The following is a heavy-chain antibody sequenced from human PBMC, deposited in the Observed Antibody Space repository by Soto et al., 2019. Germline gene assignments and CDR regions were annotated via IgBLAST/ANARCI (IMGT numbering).Heavy chain of an antibody. CDR3: AKPIVAAGYYGMDV. J-gene: IGHJ6*02. D-gene: IGHD6-13*01. Sequence: QVQLVESGGGVVQPGGSLRLSCAASGFTFRSYDMHWVRQAPGKGLEWMGVISFDGIKKYYGDSVKGRFTISRDSSKNKLYLQMTSLRPEDTAVYYCAKPIVAAGYYGMDVWGQGTTVSVSS. V-gene: IGHV3-30*18. CDR2: ISFDGIKK. CDR1: GFTFRSYD.